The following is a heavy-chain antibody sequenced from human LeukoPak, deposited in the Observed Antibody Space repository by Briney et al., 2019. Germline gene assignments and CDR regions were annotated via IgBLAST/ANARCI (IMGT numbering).Heavy chain of an antibody. J-gene: IGHJ6*03. CDR1: GFTFDDYG. CDR2: INWNGGST. CDR3: ARDFAARALYYYYYMDV. Sequence: GGSLRLSCAASGFTFDDYGMSWVRQAPGKGLEWVSGINWNGGSTGYADSVKGRFTISRDNAKNSLYLQMNSLRAEDTALYYCARDFAARALYYYYYMDVWGKGTTVTVSS. D-gene: IGHD3-3*01. V-gene: IGHV3-20*04.